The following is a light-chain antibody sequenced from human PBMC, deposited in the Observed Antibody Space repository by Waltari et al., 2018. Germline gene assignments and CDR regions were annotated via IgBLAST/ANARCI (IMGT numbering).Light chain of an antibody. CDR3: SSHADSRVV. Sequence: QSALTQPPSASGSPGQSVTIHCTGPSSDVGGSKYVSWYQQHPGKAPKLMISEVSKRPSGVPDRFSGSKSGNTASLTVSGLQTEDEADYYCSSHADSRVVFGGGTKLTVL. J-gene: IGLJ2*01. CDR2: EVS. CDR1: SSDVGGSKY. V-gene: IGLV2-8*01.